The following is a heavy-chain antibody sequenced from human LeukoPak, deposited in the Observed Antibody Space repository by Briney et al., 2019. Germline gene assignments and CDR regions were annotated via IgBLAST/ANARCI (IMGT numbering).Heavy chain of an antibody. CDR1: GFTLSSCA. J-gene: IGHJ5*02. V-gene: IGHV3-23*01. Sequence: GGSLRLSCGASGFTLSSCAMSWVRQAPGQGLEWVSAIGSSGGTTYYADSVKGRFTISRDDSKNTLNLQMNSLRVEDTAVYYCAALSYDFWSGINWSDPWGQGTLVTVSP. D-gene: IGHD3-3*01. CDR2: IGSSGGTT. CDR3: AALSYDFWSGINWSDP.